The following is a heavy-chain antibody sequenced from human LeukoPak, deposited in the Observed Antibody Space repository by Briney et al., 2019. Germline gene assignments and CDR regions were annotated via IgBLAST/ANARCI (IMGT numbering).Heavy chain of an antibody. CDR2: IKPNSCSR. CDR3: ARDDDGSRSYEEY. V-gene: IGHV1-2*02. D-gene: IGHD3-10*01. J-gene: IGHJ4*02. Sequence: ASVTVSRLASGYTLTGYFMHWVRPAPGQGLEWVGWIKPNSCSRNYAQKFQGKVTMTRDTSISTAYMELSRLRADGTAVYYCARDDDGSRSYEEYWGQGTLVTVSS. CDR1: GYTLTGYF.